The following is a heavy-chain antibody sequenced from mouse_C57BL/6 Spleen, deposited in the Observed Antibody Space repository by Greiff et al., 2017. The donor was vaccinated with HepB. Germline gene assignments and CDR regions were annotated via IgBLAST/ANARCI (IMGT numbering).Heavy chain of an antibody. CDR1: GYTFTSYW. J-gene: IGHJ3*01. D-gene: IGHD2-3*01. Sequence: VQLQQSGAELVKPGASVKMSCKASGYTFTSYWITWVKQRPGQGLEWIGDIYPGSGSTNYNEKFKSKATLTVDTSSSTAYMQLSSLTSEDSAVYYCARWSYYDGYSWFAYWGQGTLVTVSA. CDR2: IYPGSGST. CDR3: ARWSYYDGYSWFAY. V-gene: IGHV1-55*01.